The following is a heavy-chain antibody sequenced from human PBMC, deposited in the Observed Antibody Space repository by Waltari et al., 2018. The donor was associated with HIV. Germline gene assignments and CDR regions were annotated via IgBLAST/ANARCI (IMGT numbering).Heavy chain of an antibody. CDR1: GGSFSGYY. CDR2: IHHSGSN. Sequence: QVQLQQWGAGLLKPSETLSLTCAVYGGSFSGYYWSWIRQPPGKGLAWIGEIHHSGSNSYSPARKRRANISVDTHEDRCSWRVSSVSAADTAVYYCARGGYCSSTSCSPLEQPDGYYYYGMDVWGQGTTVTVSS. CDR3: ARGGYCSSTSCSPLEQPDGYYYYGMDV. V-gene: IGHV4-34*01. J-gene: IGHJ6*02. D-gene: IGHD2-2*01.